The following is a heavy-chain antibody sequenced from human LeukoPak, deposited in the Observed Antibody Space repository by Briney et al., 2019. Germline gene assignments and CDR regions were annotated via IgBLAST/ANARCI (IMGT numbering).Heavy chain of an antibody. CDR3: ARDLGQYYDTSDNWFDP. V-gene: IGHV3-7*01. CDR2: IKPNGRET. CDR1: GFTFSSYW. J-gene: IGHJ5*02. D-gene: IGHD3-22*01. Sequence: GGSLRLSCAASGFTFSSYWMNWVRQAPGKGLEWVANIKPNGRETYYVDSVKGRFTISRDNAENTLNLQMNSLRAEDTAVYYCARDLGQYYDTSDNWFDPWGQGTLVTVSS.